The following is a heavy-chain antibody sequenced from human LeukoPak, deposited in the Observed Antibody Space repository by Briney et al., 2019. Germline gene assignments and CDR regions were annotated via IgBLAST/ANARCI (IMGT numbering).Heavy chain of an antibody. J-gene: IGHJ4*02. CDR3: ARGSGLVVRGDNFDY. V-gene: IGHV3-33*01. CDR1: GFTFSRHG. CDR2: IWYDATEK. D-gene: IGHD3-10*01. Sequence: PGGSLRLSCAASGFTFSRHGMHWIRQATGKGLEWVEVIWYDATEKFYVDSVKGRFTVSRDNSKNTLYLQMNSLRTEDTAVYYCARGSGLVVRGDNFDYWGQGTLVTVSS.